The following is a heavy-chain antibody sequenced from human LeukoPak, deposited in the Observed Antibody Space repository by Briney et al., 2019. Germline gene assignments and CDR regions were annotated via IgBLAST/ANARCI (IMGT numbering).Heavy chain of an antibody. J-gene: IGHJ6*03. V-gene: IGHV1-2*02. Sequence: ASVTVSCKASGYTFTGYYMHWVRQAPGQGLEWMAWINPNSGGTNYAQKFQGRVTMTRDTSISTAYMELSRVRSDDTAVYYCARGDYFGNFGIGTSYYYYYMDVWGKGTTVTVSS. D-gene: IGHD2/OR15-2a*01. CDR3: ARGDYFGNFGIGTSYYYYYMDV. CDR2: INPNSGGT. CDR1: GYTFTGYY.